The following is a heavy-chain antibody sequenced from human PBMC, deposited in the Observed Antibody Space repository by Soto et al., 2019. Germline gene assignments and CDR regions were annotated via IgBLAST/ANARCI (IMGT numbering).Heavy chain of an antibody. V-gene: IGHV3-13*05. CDR2: LGAARDP. D-gene: IGHD1-26*01. J-gene: IGHJ6*02. CDR3: ARAYLGRLPRRADYYYAMDV. Sequence: EVQLVESGGGSVQPGESLRLSCAASGFSFRDYDMHWVRQRKGKGLEWVSALGAARDPYYVGSVKGPFSVSRDNAHNSLFLQMNNLRVDDTAVYFCARAYLGRLPRRADYYYAMDVWGRGTTVTVSS. CDR1: GFSFRDYD.